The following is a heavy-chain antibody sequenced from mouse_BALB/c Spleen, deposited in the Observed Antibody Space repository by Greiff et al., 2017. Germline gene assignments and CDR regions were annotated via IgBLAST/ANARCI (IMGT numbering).Heavy chain of an antibody. Sequence: QVQLQQPGAELVKPGASVKLSCKASGYTFTSYWMHWVKQRPGQGLEWIGEINPSNGRTNYNEKFKSKATLTVDKSSSTAYMQLSSLTSEDSAVYYCARSPDDYDAWFAYWGQGTLVTVSA. J-gene: IGHJ3*01. CDR3: ARSPDDYDAWFAY. CDR1: GYTFTSYW. V-gene: IGHV1S81*02. D-gene: IGHD2-4*01. CDR2: INPSNGRT.